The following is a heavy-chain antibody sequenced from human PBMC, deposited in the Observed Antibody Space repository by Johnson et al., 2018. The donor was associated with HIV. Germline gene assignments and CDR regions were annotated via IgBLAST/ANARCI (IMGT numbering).Heavy chain of an antibody. CDR3: ARVEAAASFPTRAFDI. V-gene: IGHV3-11*04. J-gene: IGHJ3*02. CDR1: GFTFSDYY. CDR2: ISNSGSII. D-gene: IGHD6-13*01. Sequence: QVQLVESGGGLVRPGGSLRLSCAASGFTFSDYYMSWIRQAPGKGLEWVSYISNSGSIIYYADSVKGRFTISRDNAKNSLYLQMNSLRAEATAVYYCARVEAAASFPTRAFDIWGQGTMVTVSS.